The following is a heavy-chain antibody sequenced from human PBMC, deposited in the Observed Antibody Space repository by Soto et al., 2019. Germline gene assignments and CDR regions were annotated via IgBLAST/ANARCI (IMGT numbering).Heavy chain of an antibody. Sequence: EDQLLESGGGSAQPGGSLRLSCVASGFTFNNYAMNWVRQAPGKGLEWVSSISDSATTTYYADSVKGRFTISRDNSKNTLHLQMNSLRAEDTAVYFCARGYVGSWSHFDSWGQGTLFTVSS. CDR1: GFTFNNYA. D-gene: IGHD2-15*01. CDR2: ISDSATTT. V-gene: IGHV3-23*01. CDR3: ARGYVGSWSHFDS. J-gene: IGHJ4*02.